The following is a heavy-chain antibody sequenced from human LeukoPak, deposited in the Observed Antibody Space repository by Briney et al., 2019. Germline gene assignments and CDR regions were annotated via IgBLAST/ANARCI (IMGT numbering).Heavy chain of an antibody. Sequence: SETLSLTCTVSSGSINSRSYYWGWIRQPPGKGLQWIGSIYYTGSAYQNPSLKSRVTISVDTSKNQFSLKLTSVTAADTAVYYCARLNYDILTGPDYWGQGTLVTVSS. CDR2: IYYTGSA. V-gene: IGHV4-39*01. CDR3: ARLNYDILTGPDY. D-gene: IGHD3-9*01. J-gene: IGHJ4*02. CDR1: SGSINSRSYY.